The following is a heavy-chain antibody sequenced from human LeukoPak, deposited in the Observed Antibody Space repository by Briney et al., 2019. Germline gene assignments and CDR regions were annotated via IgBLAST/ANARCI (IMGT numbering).Heavy chain of an antibody. V-gene: IGHV3-74*01. CDR1: GFTFSSYW. CDR3: ASGYGDYVGDAFDI. D-gene: IGHD4-17*01. J-gene: IGHJ3*02. Sequence: GGSLRLSCAASGFTFSSYWMHWVRQAPGKGLVWVSRINSDGSSTSYADSVKGRFTISRDNAKNTLYLQMNSLRAEDTAVYYCASGYGDYVGDAFDIWGQGTTVTVSP. CDR2: INSDGSST.